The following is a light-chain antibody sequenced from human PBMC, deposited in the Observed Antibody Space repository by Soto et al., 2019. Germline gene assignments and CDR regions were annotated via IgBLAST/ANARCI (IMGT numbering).Light chain of an antibody. CDR1: QAISSN. CDR3: QQYYSSPFT. Sequence: AIRMTQSPPSFSASTGDRVTITCRASQAISSNLAWYQQNPGKAPKLLIYAASTLQSGVPSRFSGSGSGTEFTLTISCLQSEDFATYYCQQYYSSPFTFGPGTKVEIK. J-gene: IGKJ3*01. CDR2: AAS. V-gene: IGKV1-8*01.